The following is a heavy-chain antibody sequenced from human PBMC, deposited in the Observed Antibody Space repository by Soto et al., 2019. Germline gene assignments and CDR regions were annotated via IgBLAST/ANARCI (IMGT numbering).Heavy chain of an antibody. Sequence: QLQLQESGPGLVKPSETLSLTCTVSGGSIRSSSYYWGWIRQPPGKGLEWIGSIYYSGSTYYNPSLKSRVTISADTAKNQSSLKLSSVSAADAAVYYCARHAGRITTFWSGYPDAFDIWGQGTMVTVSS. D-gene: IGHD3-3*01. J-gene: IGHJ3*02. CDR3: ARHAGRITTFWSGYPDAFDI. CDR2: IYYSGST. V-gene: IGHV4-39*01. CDR1: GGSIRSSSYY.